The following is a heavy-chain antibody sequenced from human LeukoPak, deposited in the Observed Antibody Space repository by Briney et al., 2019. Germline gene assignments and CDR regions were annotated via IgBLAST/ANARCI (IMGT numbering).Heavy chain of an antibody. CDR1: GFTFDDYA. CDR2: ISWNSGSI. CDR3: AKDKDENWFDP. V-gene: IGHV3-9*01. J-gene: IGHJ5*02. Sequence: PGRSLRLSCAASGFTFDDYAMHWVRQAPGKGLEWVLGISWNSGSIGYADSVKGRFTISRDNAKNSLYLQMSSLRAEDTALYYCAKDKDENWFDPWGQGTLVTVSS.